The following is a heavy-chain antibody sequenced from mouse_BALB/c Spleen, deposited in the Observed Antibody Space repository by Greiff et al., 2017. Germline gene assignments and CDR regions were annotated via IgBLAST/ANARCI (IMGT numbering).Heavy chain of an antibody. Sequence: EVQLVESGGGLVKPGGSLKLSCAASGFAFSSYDMSWVRQTPEKRLEWVAYISSGGGSTYYPDTVKGRFTISRDNAKNTLYLQMSSLKSEDTAMYYCARHGLLLRFWYFDVWGAGTTVTVSS. CDR2: ISSGGGST. CDR1: GFAFSSYD. V-gene: IGHV5-12-1*01. CDR3: ARHGLLLRFWYFDV. J-gene: IGHJ1*01. D-gene: IGHD1-1*01.